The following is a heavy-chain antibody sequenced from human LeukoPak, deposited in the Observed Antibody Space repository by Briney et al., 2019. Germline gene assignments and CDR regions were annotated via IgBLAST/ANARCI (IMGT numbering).Heavy chain of an antibody. CDR2: INHSGST. D-gene: IGHD3-16*01. Sequence: SETLSLTCAVYGGSFSGYYWSWIRQPPGKGLEWIGEINHSGSTNYNPSLKSRVTISVDTSKNQFSLKLSSVTAADTAVYYCGRGGAGGSKRNFDYWGQGTLVTVSS. V-gene: IGHV4-34*01. CDR1: GGSFSGYY. J-gene: IGHJ4*02. CDR3: GRGGAGGSKRNFDY.